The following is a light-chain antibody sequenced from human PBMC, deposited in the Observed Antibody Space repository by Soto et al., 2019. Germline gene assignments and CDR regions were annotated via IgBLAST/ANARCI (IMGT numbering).Light chain of an antibody. CDR3: QQYNSFIWT. CDR1: QSISSW. J-gene: IGKJ1*01. V-gene: IGKV1-5*03. Sequence: DIQMTQSPSTLSASVGDRVTIICRASQSISSWLAWYQQKPGKAPKLLISKASNLDSGVPSRFSGSGSGTKFNITIRSLQPEDFATYYCQQYNSFIWTFGRGTKVDIK. CDR2: KAS.